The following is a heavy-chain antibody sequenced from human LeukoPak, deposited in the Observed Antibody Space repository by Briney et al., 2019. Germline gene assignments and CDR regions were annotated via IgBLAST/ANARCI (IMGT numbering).Heavy chain of an antibody. Sequence: SVKVSCKDSGGTFSSYTIGWVRRAPGQGLEWMGRIIPIIGIANYAQKFQGRVTITADKSTSSAYMELSSLRSEDTAVYYCATSRTTYYDFWSGYRAPSDYWGQGTLVTVSS. J-gene: IGHJ4*02. V-gene: IGHV1-69*02. CDR2: IIPIIGIA. CDR1: GGTFSSYT. CDR3: ATSRTTYYDFWSGYRAPSDY. D-gene: IGHD3-3*01.